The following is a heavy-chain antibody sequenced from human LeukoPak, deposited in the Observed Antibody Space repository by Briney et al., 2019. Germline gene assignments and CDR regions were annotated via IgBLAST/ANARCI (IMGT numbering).Heavy chain of an antibody. D-gene: IGHD6-13*01. CDR3: AGGDSSTWYSAFGY. J-gene: IGHJ4*02. CDR2: IYYSGST. Sequence: SETLSLTCTVSGNSISSYYWSWIRQPPGKGLEWIGDIYYSGSTNYNPSLKSRVTISVETSKNQFSLKLSSVTAADTAVYYCAGGDSSTWYSAFGYWGQGTPVTVSS. CDR1: GNSISSYY. V-gene: IGHV4-59*01.